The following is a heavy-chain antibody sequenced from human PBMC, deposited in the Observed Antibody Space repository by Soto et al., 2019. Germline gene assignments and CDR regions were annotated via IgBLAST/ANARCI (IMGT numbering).Heavy chain of an antibody. V-gene: IGHV3-30*18. CDR3: AKTQDYYYSSGYFDY. CDR2: ISYDGSNK. CDR1: GFTFSIYG. J-gene: IGHJ4*02. Sequence: GGSLRLSCAASGFTFSIYGMHWVRQAPGKGLEWVAVISYDGSNKYYADSVKGRFTISRDNSKNTLYLQMNSLRAEDTAVYYCAKTQDYYYSSGYFDYWGQGTLVTVSS. D-gene: IGHD3-22*01.